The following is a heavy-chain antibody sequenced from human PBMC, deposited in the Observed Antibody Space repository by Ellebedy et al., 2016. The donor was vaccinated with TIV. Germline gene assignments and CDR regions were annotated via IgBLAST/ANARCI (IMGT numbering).Heavy chain of an antibody. CDR1: GGSITSSAY. CDR3: ARSSGYFSLDY. D-gene: IGHD3-22*01. CDR2: IFHRGNT. V-gene: IGHV4-4*02. J-gene: IGHJ4*02. Sequence: SETLSLXCAVSGGSITSSAYWSWVRQPPGEGLEWIGEIFHRGNTKYNPSLMSRVTISVDKSKNHFSLRLNSVTAADTAVYYCARSSGYFSLDYWGQGTLVTVSS.